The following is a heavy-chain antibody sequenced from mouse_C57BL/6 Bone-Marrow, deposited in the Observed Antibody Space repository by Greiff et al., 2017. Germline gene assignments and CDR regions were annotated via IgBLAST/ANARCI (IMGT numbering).Heavy chain of an antibody. J-gene: IGHJ2*01. Sequence: EVQLQESGGGLVKPGGSLKLSCAASGFTFSDYGMHWVRQAPEKGLEWVAYISSGSSTIYYADTVKGRFTISRDNAKNTLFLQMTSLRSEDTAMYYCARSFFITTFYCDYWGQGTTLTVSS. D-gene: IGHD1-1*01. CDR3: ARSFFITTFYCDY. CDR1: GFTFSDYG. CDR2: ISSGSSTI. V-gene: IGHV5-17*01.